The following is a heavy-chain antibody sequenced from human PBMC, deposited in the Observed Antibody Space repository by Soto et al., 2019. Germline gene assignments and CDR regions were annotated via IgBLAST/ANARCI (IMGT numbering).Heavy chain of an antibody. D-gene: IGHD6-19*01. V-gene: IGHV3-43*01. J-gene: IGHJ4*02. CDR3: AKGGAGSGWYNYFDY. CDR2: ISWDGGST. CDR1: GFTFDDYT. Sequence: VQLVESGGVVVQPGGSLRLSCAASGFTFDDYTMHWVRQAPGKGLEWVSLISWDGGSTYYADSVKGRFTISRDNSKNSLYLQMNSLRTEDTALYYCAKGGAGSGWYNYFDYWGQGTLVTVSS.